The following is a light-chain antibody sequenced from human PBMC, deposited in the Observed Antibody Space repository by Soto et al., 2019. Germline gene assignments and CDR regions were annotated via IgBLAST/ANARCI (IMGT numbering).Light chain of an antibody. Sequence: DIVMTQSPDSLAVSLGERATINCKSSQSVLYSSNNKNYLAWYQQKPGQPPKLLIYWASTRESGVPDRFSGGGSGTDFTLTISSLQAEDVAVYYCQQYYSTPQFTFGGGTKVEIK. CDR3: QQYYSTPQFT. CDR1: QSVLYSSNNKNY. CDR2: WAS. J-gene: IGKJ4*01. V-gene: IGKV4-1*01.